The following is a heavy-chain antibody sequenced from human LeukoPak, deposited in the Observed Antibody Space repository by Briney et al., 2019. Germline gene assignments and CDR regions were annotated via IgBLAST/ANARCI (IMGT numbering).Heavy chain of an antibody. Sequence: PSETLSLTCTVSGGSISSSSYYWGWIRQPPGKGLEWIGTIYYSGSTYYNPSLKSRVTISVDTSKNQFSLKLSSVTAADTAVYYCARRRITIFGVVIILGGPFDYWGQGTLVTVSS. D-gene: IGHD3-3*01. CDR1: GGSISSSSYY. CDR3: ARRRITIFGVVIILGGPFDY. V-gene: IGHV4-39*01. J-gene: IGHJ4*02. CDR2: IYYSGST.